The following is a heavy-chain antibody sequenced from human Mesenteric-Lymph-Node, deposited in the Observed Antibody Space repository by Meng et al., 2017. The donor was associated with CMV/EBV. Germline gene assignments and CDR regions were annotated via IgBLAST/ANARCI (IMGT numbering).Heavy chain of an antibody. V-gene: IGHV3-69-1*01. Sequence: GGSLRLSCAASGFTFSDYYMNWVRQAPGKGLEWVSSISSSSTIYYADSVKGRFTISRDNSKNTLYLQMNSLRAEDTAVYYCANTDYYDSSGYFVYWGQGTLVTVSS. J-gene: IGHJ4*02. CDR2: ISSSSTI. CDR3: ANTDYYDSSGYFVY. D-gene: IGHD3-22*01. CDR1: GFTFSDYY.